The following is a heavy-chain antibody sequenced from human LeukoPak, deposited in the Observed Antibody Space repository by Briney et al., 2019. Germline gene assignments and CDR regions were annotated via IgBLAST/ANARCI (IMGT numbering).Heavy chain of an antibody. J-gene: IGHJ3*02. Sequence: SETLSLTCTVSGVSISSYYCNWIRQPPGKGLEWIGYIFYSGSTEYNPSLKSRVTISVDTSKNQFSLRLSSVTAADSAVYYCARAGLGDAFDIWGQGTMVTVSS. V-gene: IGHV4-59*01. CDR2: IFYSGST. CDR1: GVSISSYY. CDR3: ARAGLGDAFDI. D-gene: IGHD1-14*01.